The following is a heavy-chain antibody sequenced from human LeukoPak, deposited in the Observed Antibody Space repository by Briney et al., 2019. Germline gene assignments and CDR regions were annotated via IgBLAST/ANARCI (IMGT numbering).Heavy chain of an antibody. CDR3: ARDSLRKGGATSNRFDP. CDR2: INPNSGGT. Sequence: ASVKVSCKASGYTFTGYYMHWVRQAPGQGLEWMGWINPNSGGTNYAQKFQGRVTMTRDTSISTAYMELSRLRSDDTAVYYCARDSLRKGGATSNRFDPWGQGTLVTVSS. V-gene: IGHV1-2*02. J-gene: IGHJ5*02. D-gene: IGHD1-26*01. CDR1: GYTFTGYY.